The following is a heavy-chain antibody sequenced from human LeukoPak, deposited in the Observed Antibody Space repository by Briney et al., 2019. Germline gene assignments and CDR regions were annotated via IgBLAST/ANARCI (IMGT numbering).Heavy chain of an antibody. Sequence: SETLSLTCTVSGGSISSGDYYWSWIRQPPGKGLEWIGYIYYSGSTYYNPSLKSRVTISVDKSKNQFSLKLSSVTAADTAVYYCARGGSGSYYKIDYWGQGTLVTVSS. D-gene: IGHD3-10*01. V-gene: IGHV4-30-4*01. J-gene: IGHJ4*02. CDR2: IYYSGST. CDR1: GGSISSGDYY. CDR3: ARGGSGSYYKIDY.